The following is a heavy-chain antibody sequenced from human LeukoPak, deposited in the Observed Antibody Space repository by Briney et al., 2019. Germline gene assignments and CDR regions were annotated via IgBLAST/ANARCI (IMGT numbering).Heavy chain of an antibody. V-gene: IGHV1-18*01. D-gene: IGHD2-2*01. CDR1: GYTFTSYG. Sequence: ASVKVSCKASGYTFTSYGISWVRQAPGQGLEWMGWISAYYGNTNYAQKLKGRVTMTTDTSTSTAYMELRSLRSDDTAVYYCARWEHSAANFDYWGQGTLVTVSS. CDR2: ISAYYGNT. CDR3: ARWEHSAANFDY. J-gene: IGHJ4*02.